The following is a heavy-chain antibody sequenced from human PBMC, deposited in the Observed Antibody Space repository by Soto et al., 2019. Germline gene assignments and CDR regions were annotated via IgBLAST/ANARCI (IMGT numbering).Heavy chain of an antibody. J-gene: IGHJ5*02. V-gene: IGHV1-2*02. Sequence: ASVKVSCKASGYTFTGYYMHWVRQAPGQGLEWMGWINPNSGGTNYAQKFQGRVTMTRDTSISTAYMELSRLRSDDTAVYYCARHHVYYDILTGQTQTGFDPWGQGTLVTVSS. CDR3: ARHHVYYDILTGQTQTGFDP. CDR2: INPNSGGT. D-gene: IGHD3-9*01. CDR1: GYTFTGYY.